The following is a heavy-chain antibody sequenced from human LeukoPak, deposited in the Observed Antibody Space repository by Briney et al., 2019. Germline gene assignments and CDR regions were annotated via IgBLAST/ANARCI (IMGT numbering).Heavy chain of an antibody. J-gene: IGHJ2*01. CDR1: GFTFSSHG. CDR2: IGREGRAK. CDR3: AREATWGNWYFDL. D-gene: IGHD3-16*01. V-gene: IGHV3-30*03. Sequence: GRSLRLSCAASGFTFSSHGMHWVRQAPGKGLEWVAVIGREGRAKYYADSVKGRFTLSRDNSINTLYLEMNSLRDEDTAVYYCAREATWGNWYFDLWGRGTLVTVSS.